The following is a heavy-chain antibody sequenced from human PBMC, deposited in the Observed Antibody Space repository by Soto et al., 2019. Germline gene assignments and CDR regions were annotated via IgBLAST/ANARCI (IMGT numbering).Heavy chain of an antibody. CDR2: VIPIFGTA. CDR1: GGTFSSYA. J-gene: IGHJ6*02. CDR3: ARHLGGRGYYYRMDV. Sequence: SVKVSCKASGGTFSSYAISWVRQAPGQGLEWMGGVIPIFGTANYAQKFQGRVTITADESTSTAYMELSSLRSEDTAVYYCARHLGGRGYYYRMDVWGQGTTLTVSS. D-gene: IGHD2-15*01. V-gene: IGHV1-69*13.